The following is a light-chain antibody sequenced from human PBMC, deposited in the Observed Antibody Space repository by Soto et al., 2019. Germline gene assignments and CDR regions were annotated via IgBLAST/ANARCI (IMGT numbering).Light chain of an antibody. CDR2: AS. CDR3: QHYGTSAL. CDR1: QSVSDMY. Sequence: EIVLTQSPGTLSLSPGERATLSCRASQSVSDMYLAWYQQKPGQAPRLLIYASNRATGIPDRFSGSGSGTDFTLTISILEPEDFAGYYCQHYGTSALFGPGTKVEIK. V-gene: IGKV3-20*01. J-gene: IGKJ3*01.